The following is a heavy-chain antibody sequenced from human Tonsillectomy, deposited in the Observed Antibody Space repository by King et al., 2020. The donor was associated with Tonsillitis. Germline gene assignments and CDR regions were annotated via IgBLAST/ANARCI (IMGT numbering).Heavy chain of an antibody. CDR2: LFYSGGT. Sequence: QLQESGPGLVKPSETLSLTCTVSGGSIGSSNYYWGWIRQPPGKGLEWIGSLFYSGGTYSYNPSLKSRVTISVDTPKNQFSLKLSSVTAADTAVYYCAQSGLYSGYDLGEYYFDYWGQGTLVTVSS. J-gene: IGHJ4*02. V-gene: IGHV4-39*07. D-gene: IGHD5-12*01. CDR1: GGSIGSSNYY. CDR3: AQSGLYSGYDLGEYYFDY.